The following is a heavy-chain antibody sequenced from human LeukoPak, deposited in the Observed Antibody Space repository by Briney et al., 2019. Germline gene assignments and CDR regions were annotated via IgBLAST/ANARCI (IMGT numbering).Heavy chain of an antibody. V-gene: IGHV3-48*03. Sequence: GGSLRLSCAASGFTFSSYEMNWVRQAPGKGLEWVSYISSSGSTIYYADSLKGRFTISRDNAKNSLYLQMNSLRAEDTAVYYCAREASTYYYDSSGYDDAFDIWGQGTMVTVSS. D-gene: IGHD3-22*01. CDR1: GFTFSSYE. J-gene: IGHJ3*02. CDR3: AREASTYYYDSSGYDDAFDI. CDR2: ISSSGSTI.